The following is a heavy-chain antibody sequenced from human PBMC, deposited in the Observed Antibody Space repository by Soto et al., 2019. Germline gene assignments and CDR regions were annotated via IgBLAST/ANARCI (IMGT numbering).Heavy chain of an antibody. V-gene: IGHV1-3*01. CDR1: GFSFIDNL. CDR2: INPDNGNT. CDR3: ARDILSVGPRANDAFDV. Sequence: QVQLVQSGAEVRKPGASVNISCRASGFSFIDNLINWVRQAPGQSLEWMGWINPDNGNTRYSQTLQVRLTLSRHSSASIAYVEVSDLTSEDTAVYYCARDILSVGPRANDAFDVWGQGPMVTVSS. J-gene: IGHJ3*01. D-gene: IGHD2-8*02.